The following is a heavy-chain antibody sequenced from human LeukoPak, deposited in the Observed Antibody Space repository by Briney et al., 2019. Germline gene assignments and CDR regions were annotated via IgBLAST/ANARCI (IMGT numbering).Heavy chain of an antibody. CDR3: TTTLVLEFCTSNSCSKALNY. CDR1: GGTFSSYA. D-gene: IGHD2-2*01. V-gene: IGHV1-69*05. J-gene: IGHJ4*02. CDR2: IIPIFGTA. Sequence: ASVKVSCKASGGTFSSYAISWVRQAPGQGLEWMGGIIPIFGTANYAQKFQGRVTITTDESTSTAYMELSSLRSEDTAVYYCTTTLVLEFCTSNSCSKALNYWGQGTLVTVSS.